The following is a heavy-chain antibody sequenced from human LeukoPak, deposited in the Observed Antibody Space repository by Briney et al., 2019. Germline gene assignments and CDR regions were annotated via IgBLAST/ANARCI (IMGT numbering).Heavy chain of an antibody. J-gene: IGHJ4*02. CDR3: ARVPGSYYEILTGYYIFDH. Sequence: SETLSLTCTVSGASISSTSYYWGWIRQPPGKGLEWIGSIYYSESTYYNPSLKSRVSISVDTSKNQFSLRLSSVTAADTAVYFCARVPGSYYEILTGYYIFDHWGQGILVTVSS. CDR1: GASISSTSYY. V-gene: IGHV4-39*07. D-gene: IGHD3-9*01. CDR2: IYYSEST.